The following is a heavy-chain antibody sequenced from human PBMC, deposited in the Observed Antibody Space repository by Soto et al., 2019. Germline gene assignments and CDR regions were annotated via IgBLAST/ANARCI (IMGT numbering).Heavy chain of an antibody. J-gene: IGHJ4*02. D-gene: IGHD6-19*01. CDR3: ARGPFGWYGFDY. Sequence: EVQLVESGGGLVQPGGSLRLSCAGSGFTFSSDSMHWVRQDPGKGLVWVSRLNKDGTIANYADAVKGRFTISRDNAKNTLFLQMNSLTAEDSGLYYCARGPFGWYGFDYWDQGTVVTVSS. V-gene: IGHV3-74*01. CDR1: GFTFSSDS. CDR2: LNKDGTIA.